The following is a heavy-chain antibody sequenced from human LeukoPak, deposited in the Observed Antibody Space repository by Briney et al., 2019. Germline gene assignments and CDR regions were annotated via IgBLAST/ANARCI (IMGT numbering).Heavy chain of an antibody. D-gene: IGHD2-2*01. J-gene: IGHJ3*02. CDR3: ARGPDIVVIPIVDDSFDI. V-gene: IGHV3-21*01. CDR2: IGSNSKYI. Sequence: GGSLRLSCAASGFIFDDYGMSWVRQAPGKGLEWVSSIGSNSKYIYYADSVKGRFTSSRDNAKNSLYLQMNSLRAEDTAVYYCARGPDIVVIPIVDDSFDIWGQGTMVTVSS. CDR1: GFIFDDYG.